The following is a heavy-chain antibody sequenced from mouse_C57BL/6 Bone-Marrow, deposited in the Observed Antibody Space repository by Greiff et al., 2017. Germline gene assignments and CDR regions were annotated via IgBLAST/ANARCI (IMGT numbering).Heavy chain of an antibody. CDR2: IDPENGDT. CDR3: TREGLWSYYFDY. V-gene: IGHV14-4*01. J-gene: IGHJ2*01. D-gene: IGHD1-1*02. Sequence: CTASGFNIKDDYMHWVKQRPEQGLEWIGWIDPENGDTEYASKFQGKATITADTSSNTAYLQLSSLTSEDTAVYYCTREGLWSYYFDYWGQGTTLTVAS. CDR1: GFNIKDDY.